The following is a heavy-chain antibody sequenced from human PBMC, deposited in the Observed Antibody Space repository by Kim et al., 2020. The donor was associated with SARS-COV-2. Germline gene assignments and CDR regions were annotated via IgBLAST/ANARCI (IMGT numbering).Heavy chain of an antibody. V-gene: IGHV4-39*01. CDR3: ARRCYGSGKRVL. CDR2: IYYSGST. Sequence: SETLSLTCTVSGGSISSGSYYWGWIRQPPGKGLEWIGNIYYSGSTSYNLSLKSRVTLSIDTSKNQFSLKLSSVTAADTAVYYCARRCYGSGKRVLWCQGTMDPVSS. J-gene: IGHJ3*01. CDR1: GGSISSGSYY. D-gene: IGHD3-10*01.